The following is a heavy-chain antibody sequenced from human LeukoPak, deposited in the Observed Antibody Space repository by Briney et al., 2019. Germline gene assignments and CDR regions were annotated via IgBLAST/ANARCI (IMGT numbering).Heavy chain of an antibody. D-gene: IGHD3-10*01. CDR3: ATATGYYGSGSYYIDY. CDR2: ISAYNGNT. CDR1: GYTFTSYG. V-gene: IGHV1-18*01. J-gene: IGHJ4*02. Sequence: ASVKVSCKASGYTFTSYGISWVRQSPGQGLEWMGWISAYNGNTNYAQKLQGRVTMTTDTSTSTAYMELRSLRSEDTAVYYCATATGYYGSGSYYIDYWGQGTLVTVSS.